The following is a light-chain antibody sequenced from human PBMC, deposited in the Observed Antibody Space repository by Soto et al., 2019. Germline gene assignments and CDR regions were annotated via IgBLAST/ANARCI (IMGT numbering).Light chain of an antibody. CDR3: QQYGGSPPT. J-gene: IGKJ1*01. CDR2: GAS. V-gene: IGKV3-20*01. Sequence: EIVLTQSPGTLSLSPGESAALSCRASQSVSNNFVAWYQRKSGQAPRLLIYGASYRATDIPYRFTGSRSGTDFTLTITRLEPDDFAVYYCQQYGGSPPTFGQGTKVEVK. CDR1: QSVSNNF.